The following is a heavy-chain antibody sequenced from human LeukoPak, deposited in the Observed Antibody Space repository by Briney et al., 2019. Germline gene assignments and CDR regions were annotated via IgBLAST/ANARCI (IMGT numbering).Heavy chain of an antibody. V-gene: IGHV3-9*01. CDR1: GFTFDDYA. J-gene: IGHJ6*02. D-gene: IGHD6-19*01. CDR2: ISWNSGSI. CDR3: AKEVVAVAGSHYYYYGMDV. Sequence: AGGSLRLSCAASGFTFDDYAMHWVRQAPGKGLEWVSGISWNSGSIGYADSVKGRFTISRDNAKNSLYLQMNSLRAEDTALYYCAKEVVAVAGSHYYYYGMDVWGQGTTVTVSS.